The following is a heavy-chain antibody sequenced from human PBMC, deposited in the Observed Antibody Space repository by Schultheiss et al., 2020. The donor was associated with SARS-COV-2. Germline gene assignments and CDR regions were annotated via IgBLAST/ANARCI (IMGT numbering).Heavy chain of an antibody. CDR1: GGTFSSYA. D-gene: IGHD5-24*01. V-gene: IGHV1-69*06. CDR3: ARAGEMATHPHGFDI. J-gene: IGHJ3*02. Sequence: SVKVSCKASGGTFSSYAISWVRQAPGQGLEWMGGIIPIFGTANYAQKFQGRVTITADKSTSTVYMELSSLRSEDTAVHYCARAGEMATHPHGFDIWGQGTMVTVSS. CDR2: IIPIFGTA.